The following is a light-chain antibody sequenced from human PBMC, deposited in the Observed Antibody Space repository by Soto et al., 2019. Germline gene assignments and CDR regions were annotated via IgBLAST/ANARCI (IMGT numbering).Light chain of an antibody. Sequence: QSALTQPASVSGSPGQSITISCTGTSSDVGGYNYVSWYQHHPGKAPKLMIYDVSNRPSGVSNRFSGSKSGNTASLTISGLQHEDEADYYFSSYTTSNTRQIVFGTGTKLTVL. CDR1: SSDVGGYNY. V-gene: IGLV2-14*03. CDR2: DVS. CDR3: SSYTTSNTRQIV. J-gene: IGLJ1*01.